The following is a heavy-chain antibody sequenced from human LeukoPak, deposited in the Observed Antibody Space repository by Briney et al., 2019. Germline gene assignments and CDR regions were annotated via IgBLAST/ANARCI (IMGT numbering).Heavy chain of an antibody. CDR3: ARGRRSMITFGGVIDR. CDR2: INHSGDT. CDR1: GGSFSGYY. V-gene: IGHV4-34*01. J-gene: IGHJ5*02. D-gene: IGHD3-16*01. Sequence: SETLSLTCAVYGGSFSGYYWSWIRQPPGKGLEWVGEINHSGDTNYNSSLKGRVTISVDTSKNQFSLKLSSVTAADTAVYYCARGRRSMITFGGVIDRWGQGTLVTVSS.